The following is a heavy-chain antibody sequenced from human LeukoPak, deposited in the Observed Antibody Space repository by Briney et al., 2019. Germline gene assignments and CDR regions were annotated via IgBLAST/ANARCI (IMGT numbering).Heavy chain of an antibody. CDR3: ARDKIPAYDSSAVGY. Sequence: PGGSLRLSCAASGFTFSSYSMNWVRQAPGKGLEWVSSISSSSSYIYYADSVKGRFTISRDNAKNSLYLQMDSLRAEDTAVYYCARDKIPAYDSSAVGYWGQGTLVTVSS. J-gene: IGHJ4*02. CDR2: ISSSSSYI. D-gene: IGHD3-22*01. CDR1: GFTFSSYS. V-gene: IGHV3-21*01.